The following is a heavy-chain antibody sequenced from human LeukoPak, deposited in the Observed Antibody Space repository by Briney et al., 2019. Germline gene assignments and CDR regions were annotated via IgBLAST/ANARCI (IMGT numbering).Heavy chain of an antibody. Sequence: SETLSLTCTVSGGSISSGDYYRSWIRQPPGKGLEWIGYIYYSGSTYYNPSLKSRVTISVDTSKNQFSLKLSSVTAADTAVYYCAREYYYDSSGYHHDAFDIWGQGTMVTVSS. CDR2: IYYSGST. J-gene: IGHJ3*02. V-gene: IGHV4-30-4*01. D-gene: IGHD3-22*01. CDR1: GGSISSGDYY. CDR3: AREYYYDSSGYHHDAFDI.